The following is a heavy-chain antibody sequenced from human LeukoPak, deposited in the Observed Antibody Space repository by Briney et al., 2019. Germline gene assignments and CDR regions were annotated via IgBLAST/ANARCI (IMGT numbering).Heavy chain of an antibody. CDR3: ARHRRRYCSSTSCPWWFDP. CDR1: GGSFSGYY. D-gene: IGHD2-2*01. CDR2: INHSGST. V-gene: IGHV4-34*01. J-gene: IGHJ5*02. Sequence: SETLSLTCAVYGGSFSGYYWSWIRQPPGKGLEWIGEINHSGSTNYNPSLKSRVTISVDTSKNQFSLKLSSVTAADTAGYYCARHRRRYCSSTSCPWWFDPWGQGTLVTVSS.